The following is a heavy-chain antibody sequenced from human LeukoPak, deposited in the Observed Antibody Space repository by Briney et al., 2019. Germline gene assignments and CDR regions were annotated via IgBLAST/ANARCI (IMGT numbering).Heavy chain of an antibody. V-gene: IGHV3-23*01. J-gene: IGHJ4*02. Sequence: GGSLRLSCAASGFPFSSYAMYWVRQAPGKGLEWVSGIFGSGGSTHYADSVKGRFTISRDNSKNTVYLKMNSLRAEDTAVYYCAKTTTGYSSGRSPGWPVDYWGQGTLVTVSS. D-gene: IGHD6-19*01. CDR1: GFPFSSYA. CDR2: IFGSGGST. CDR3: AKTTTGYSSGRSPGWPVDY.